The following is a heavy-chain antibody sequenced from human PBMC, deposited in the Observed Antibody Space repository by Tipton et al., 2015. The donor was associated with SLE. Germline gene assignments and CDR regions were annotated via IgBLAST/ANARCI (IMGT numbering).Heavy chain of an antibody. CDR3: ARGKYYFDY. D-gene: IGHD2/OR15-2a*01. CDR1: GFTFSTHS. J-gene: IGHJ4*02. CDR2: ISSSGTYI. Sequence: SLRLSCAASGFTFSTHSMNWVRQAPGKGLEWVSSISSSGTYIHYADSVSGRFTISRDNADNSLSLQIHSLRDEDTAVYYCARGKYYFDYWGQGALVTVSS. V-gene: IGHV3-21*01.